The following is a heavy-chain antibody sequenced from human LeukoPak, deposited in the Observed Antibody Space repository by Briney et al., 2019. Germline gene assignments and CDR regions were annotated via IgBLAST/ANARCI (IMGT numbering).Heavy chain of an antibody. CDR1: GFTFSSYW. J-gene: IGHJ4*02. V-gene: IGHV3-7*01. D-gene: IGHD6-13*01. CDR3: ARSGAGSWNRPVLKYSSGWYGGGYFDY. CDR2: IKQDGSEK. Sequence: GGSLRLSCAASGFTFSSYWMSWVRQAPGKGLEWVANIKQDGSEKYCVDSVKGRFTISRDNAKNSLYLQMNSLRAEDTAVYYCARSGAGSWNRPVLKYSSGWYGGGYFDYWGQGTLVTVSS.